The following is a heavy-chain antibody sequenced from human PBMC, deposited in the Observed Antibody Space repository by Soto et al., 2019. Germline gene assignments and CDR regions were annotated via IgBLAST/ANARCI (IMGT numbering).Heavy chain of an antibody. CDR1: GHTFTSYG. D-gene: IGHD6-13*01. V-gene: IGHV1-18*01. Sequence: DSLQVSCKASGHTFTSYGISWVRQAPGQGLEWMGWISAYNGNTNYAQKLQGRVTMTTDTSTSTAYMELRSLRSDDTAVYYCARFWYSTYYFDDWGKGNLVTVAS. CDR2: ISAYNGNT. J-gene: IGHJ4*02. CDR3: ARFWYSTYYFDD.